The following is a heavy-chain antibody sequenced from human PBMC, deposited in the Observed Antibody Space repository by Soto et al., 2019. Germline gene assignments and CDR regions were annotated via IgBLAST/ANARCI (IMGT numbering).Heavy chain of an antibody. V-gene: IGHV1-3*01. CDR1: GYSFIRYA. CDR3: ARQSGYCSSDSCRTGLDP. Sequence: ASVKVSCKASGYSFIRYAMHWVRQAPGERPEWMGWINGGNGNTKYSQKFQGRVKMTRDTSTTTVYMELTSLTHEDTAVHYCARQSGYCSSDSCRTGLDPWGQGTLVTVSS. CDR2: INGGNGNT. J-gene: IGHJ5*02. D-gene: IGHD2-2*01.